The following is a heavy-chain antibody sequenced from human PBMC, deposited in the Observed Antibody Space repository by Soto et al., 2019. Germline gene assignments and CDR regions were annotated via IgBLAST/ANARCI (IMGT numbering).Heavy chain of an antibody. CDR2: IYSGGST. Sequence: EVQLVESGGDLVQPGGSLRLSCAASGFTVSSNYMSWVRQAPGKGLEWVSVIYSGGSTYYADSVKGRFTISRDNSKNTLYLQMNSLRAEDTAVYYCARDRIPTGMDVWGQGTTVTVSS. CDR3: ARDRIPTGMDV. V-gene: IGHV3-66*01. CDR1: GFTVSSNY. J-gene: IGHJ6*02.